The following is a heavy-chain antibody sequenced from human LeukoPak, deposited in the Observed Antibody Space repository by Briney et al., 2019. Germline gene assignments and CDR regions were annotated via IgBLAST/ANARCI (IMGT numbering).Heavy chain of an antibody. V-gene: IGHV5-51*01. J-gene: IGHJ4*02. CDR2: IHSADSNT. CDR1: GYSFTNYW. Sequence: GESLKISCKDSGYSFTNYWIGWVRQMPGKGLEWMGIIHSADSNTKYSPSFQGQVTISADKSISTAYLQWSGLKASDTAMYYCAGARHGDYRWDYWGQGTLVAVSS. D-gene: IGHD4-17*01. CDR3: AGARHGDYRWDY.